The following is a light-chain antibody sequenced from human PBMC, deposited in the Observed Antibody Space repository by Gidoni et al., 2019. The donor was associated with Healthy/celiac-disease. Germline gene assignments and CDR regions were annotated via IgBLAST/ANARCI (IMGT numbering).Light chain of an antibody. CDR2: SNN. V-gene: IGLV1-44*01. CDR3: AAWDDSLNAVV. J-gene: IGLJ2*01. Sequence: QSVLTQPPSASGTPGQRVTISCSGSSSNIVSNTVNWYQQLPGTAPKLLIYSNNHRPSGVPYRFSVSKSGTSASLAISGLQSEDEADYYCAAWDDSLNAVVFGGGTKLTVL. CDR1: SSNIVSNT.